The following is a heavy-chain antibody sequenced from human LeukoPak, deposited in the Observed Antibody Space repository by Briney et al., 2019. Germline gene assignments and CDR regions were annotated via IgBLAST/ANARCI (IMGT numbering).Heavy chain of an antibody. D-gene: IGHD3-3*01. CDR1: GYTFTSYG. CDR2: INPNSGGT. V-gene: IGHV1-2*04. CDR3: ARASAFEGYFDY. Sequence: ASVKVSCKASGYTFTSYGISWVRQAPGQGLEWMGWINPNSGGTEYAQKFQGWVTMTRDTSNSTAYMELTRLRSDDTAVYYCARASAFEGYFDYWGQGTLVTVPS. J-gene: IGHJ4*02.